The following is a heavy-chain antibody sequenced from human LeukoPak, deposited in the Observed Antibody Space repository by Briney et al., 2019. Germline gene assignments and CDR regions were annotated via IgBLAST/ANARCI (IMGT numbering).Heavy chain of an antibody. CDR2: IYYSGST. CDR1: GGSVSGYY. Sequence: SETLSLTCTVSGGSVSGYYWSWIRQPPGKGLEWIGYIYYSGSTNYNPSLKSRVTISVDTSKNQFSLKLSSVTAADTAVYYCARDLALSSDAFDIWGQGTMVTVSS. D-gene: IGHD2-15*01. CDR3: ARDLALSSDAFDI. V-gene: IGHV4-59*02. J-gene: IGHJ3*02.